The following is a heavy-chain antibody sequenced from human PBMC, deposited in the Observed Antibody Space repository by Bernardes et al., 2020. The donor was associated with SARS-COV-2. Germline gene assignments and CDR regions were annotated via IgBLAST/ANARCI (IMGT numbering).Heavy chain of an antibody. J-gene: IGHJ4*02. Sequence: GGSLRLSCAASGFTFSDYTMTWVRQAPGEGLESVSFISASGGSTYYADSVKGRFTISRDNPKKTLYLEMNSLRAEDTAVYYCARLPVVVVAAKFFDYWGRGTVVTVSS. CDR3: ARLPVVVVAAKFFDY. V-gene: IGHV3-23*01. CDR1: GFTFSDYT. D-gene: IGHD2-15*01. CDR2: ISASGGST.